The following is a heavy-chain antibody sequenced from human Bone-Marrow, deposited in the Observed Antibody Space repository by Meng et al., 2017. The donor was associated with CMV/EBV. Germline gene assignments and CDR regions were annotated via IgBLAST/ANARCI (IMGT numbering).Heavy chain of an antibody. CDR2: TYYRSKWYN. J-gene: IGHJ6*02. D-gene: IGHD3-22*01. V-gene: IGHV6-1*01. CDR3: ARDRDYYDSSGYYYYGTDV. Sequence: SQILSLTCAISGDSVSSNSAAWNWIRQSPSRGLEWLGRTYYRSKWYNDYAVSVKSRITINPDTSKNQFSLQLNSVTPEDTAVYYCARDRDYYDSSGYYYYGTDVWGQGTTVTVSS. CDR1: GDSVSSNSAA.